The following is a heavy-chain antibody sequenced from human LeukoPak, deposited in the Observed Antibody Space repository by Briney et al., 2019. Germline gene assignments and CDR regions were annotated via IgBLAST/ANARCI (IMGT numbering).Heavy chain of an antibody. J-gene: IGHJ4*02. Sequence: SETLSLTCTVSGGSISSYYWSWIWQPPGKGLEWIGYIYYSGSTNYNPSLKSRVTISVDTSKNQFSLKLSSVTAADTAVYYCASYSGSYGSFDYWGQGTLVTVSS. V-gene: IGHV4-59*08. D-gene: IGHD1-26*01. CDR1: GGSISSYY. CDR2: IYYSGST. CDR3: ASYSGSYGSFDY.